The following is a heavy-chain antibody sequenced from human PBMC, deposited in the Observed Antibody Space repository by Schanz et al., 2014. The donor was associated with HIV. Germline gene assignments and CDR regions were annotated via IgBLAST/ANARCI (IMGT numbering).Heavy chain of an antibody. Sequence: EALLLESGGGLVQPGGSLRLSCRGSEFPFSHNAMTWVRQAPGKGLQWVSSITDSGDKTDYTDSVKGRFTISRDNSRNTLFLQMDSLRVDDTAVYYCAKADEIRHFDWYHPPFDSWGQGTLVTVSS. J-gene: IGHJ4*02. D-gene: IGHD3-9*01. CDR2: ITDSGDKT. CDR3: AKADEIRHFDWYHPPFDS. V-gene: IGHV3-23*01. CDR1: EFPFSHNA.